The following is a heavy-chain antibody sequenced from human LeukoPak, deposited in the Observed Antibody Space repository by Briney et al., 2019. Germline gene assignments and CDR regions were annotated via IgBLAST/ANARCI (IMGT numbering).Heavy chain of an antibody. V-gene: IGHV3-21*01. CDR1: GFTFSSYS. CDR2: ISSSSSYI. D-gene: IGHD2-2*01. J-gene: IGHJ4*02. CDR3: ARGRASPRYCSSTSCYVEPGAPFDY. Sequence: GGSLRLSCAASGFTFSSYSMNWVRQAPGKGLEWVSSISSSSSYIYYADSVKGRFTISRDNAKNSLLRQMNSLRAEDTAVYYCARGRASPRYCSSTSCYVEPGAPFDYWGQGTLVTVSS.